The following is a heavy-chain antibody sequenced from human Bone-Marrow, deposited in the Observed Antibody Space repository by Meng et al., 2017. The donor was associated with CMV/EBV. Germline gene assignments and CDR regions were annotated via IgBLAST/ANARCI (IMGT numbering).Heavy chain of an antibody. CDR2: IRDDGSNT. V-gene: IGHV3-30*02. J-gene: IGHJ4*02. Sequence: GESLKISCAMSGFTLSSYGMHWVRQAPGKGLQWVAFIRDDGSNTYYADSVKGRFTISRDNSKNTVYLQMNSLRAEDTAVYYCARDRWELLQPFDYWGQGTLVTVSS. D-gene: IGHD1-26*01. CDR1: GFTLSSYG. CDR3: ARDRWELLQPFDY.